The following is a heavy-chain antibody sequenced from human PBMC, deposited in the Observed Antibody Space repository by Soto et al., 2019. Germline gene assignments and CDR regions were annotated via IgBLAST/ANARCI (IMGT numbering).Heavy chain of an antibody. J-gene: IGHJ4*02. Sequence: GGSLRLSCAASGFTFSSYAMHWVRQAPGKGLEYVSAISSNGGSTYYANSVKGRFTISRDNSKNTLYLQMGSLRAEDMAVYYCARDLKYDILTGYLDYWGQGTLVTVSS. CDR3: ARDLKYDILTGYLDY. V-gene: IGHV3-64*01. D-gene: IGHD3-9*01. CDR2: ISSNGGST. CDR1: GFTFSSYA.